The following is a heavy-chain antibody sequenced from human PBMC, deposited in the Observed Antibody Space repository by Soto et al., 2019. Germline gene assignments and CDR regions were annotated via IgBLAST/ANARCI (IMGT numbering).Heavy chain of an antibody. CDR1: GFTFSNYG. Sequence: QVQLVESGGGVVQPGRSLRLSCAASGFTFSNYGIHWVRQAPGKGLEGVAVISYDGSNKYYADSVKGRFTISRDNSKNTLYLQVNSLRAEDPAVYYCAKGDWFDPWGQGTLVTVSS. J-gene: IGHJ5*02. V-gene: IGHV3-30*18. CDR2: ISYDGSNK. CDR3: AKGDWFDP.